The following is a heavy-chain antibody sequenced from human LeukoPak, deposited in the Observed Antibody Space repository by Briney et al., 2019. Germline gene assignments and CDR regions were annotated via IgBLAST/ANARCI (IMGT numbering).Heavy chain of an antibody. CDR3: ARIGTYYYGSGSYSLYFDY. CDR1: RFTFSSYA. Sequence: GGSLRPSCPASRFTFSSYAMSWVRPAAGRELEWVSAISDCGGGTYYADSVKGRFTISRDNSKNSLYVQMNSLRAEDTAVYYCARIGTYYYGSGSYSLYFDYWGQGTLVTVSS. CDR2: ISDCGGGT. D-gene: IGHD3-10*01. J-gene: IGHJ4*02. V-gene: IGHV3-23*01.